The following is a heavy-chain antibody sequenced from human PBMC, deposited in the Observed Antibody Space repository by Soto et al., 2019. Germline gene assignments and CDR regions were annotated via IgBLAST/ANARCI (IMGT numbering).Heavy chain of an antibody. Sequence: ASVKVSCKASGYNFSDNQIHWLRRAPGQGLAWMGRINPKSDDTNYAQKFQGRVTMTRDTSIDTAYLELTGLTSDDTATYYCARKHSLDYIRWGLDPWGQGTLVTVSS. CDR2: INPKSDDT. D-gene: IGHD4-4*01. V-gene: IGHV1-2*02. CDR3: ARKHSLDYIRWGLDP. J-gene: IGHJ5*02. CDR1: GYNFSDNQ.